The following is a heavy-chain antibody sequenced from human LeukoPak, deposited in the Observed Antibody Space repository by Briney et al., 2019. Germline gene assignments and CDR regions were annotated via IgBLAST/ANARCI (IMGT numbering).Heavy chain of an antibody. J-gene: IGHJ3*02. CDR2: ISTYNGST. CDR1: GYTFTSYG. D-gene: IGHD3-10*01. CDR3: ARGGRDAFDI. Sequence: ASVKVSCKTSGYTFTSYGLNWVRQAPGQGLEWMGWISTYNGSTHYTQKLQDRVTMTTDTSTSTAYMELRSLRSDDTALYYCARGGRDAFDIWGQGTVVTVSS. V-gene: IGHV1-18*01.